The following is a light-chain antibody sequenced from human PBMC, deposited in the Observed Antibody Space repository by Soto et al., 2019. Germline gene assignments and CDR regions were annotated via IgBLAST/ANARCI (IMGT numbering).Light chain of an antibody. J-gene: IGLJ2*01. CDR1: SSDVGSYNL. V-gene: IGLV2-23*01. Sequence: QSALTQPASVSGSPGQSITISCTGTSSDVGSYNLVSWYQQHPGKAPNLMIYEGSKRPSGVSNRFSGSKSGNTASLTISGLQAEDEADYYCCSYAGSSTLFGGGTKVTVL. CDR3: CSYAGSSTL. CDR2: EGS.